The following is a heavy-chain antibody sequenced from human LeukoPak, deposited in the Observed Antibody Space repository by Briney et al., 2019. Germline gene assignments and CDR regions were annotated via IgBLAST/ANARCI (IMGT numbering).Heavy chain of an antibody. V-gene: IGHV1-18*01. CDR1: GYTFTSYG. CDR3: AKDSDYGRLMES. D-gene: IGHD4-17*01. CDR2: ISAYNGNT. J-gene: IGHJ5*02. Sequence: GASVKVSCKASGYTFTSYGITWVRQAPGQGLEWMGWISAYNGNTNFAQKLQGRVTMTTDTSTSTAYMELRSLRSDDTAVYYCAKDSDYGRLMESWGQGTLVTVSS.